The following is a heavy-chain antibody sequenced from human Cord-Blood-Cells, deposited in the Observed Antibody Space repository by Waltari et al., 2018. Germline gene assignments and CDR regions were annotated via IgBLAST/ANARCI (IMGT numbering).Heavy chain of an antibody. D-gene: IGHD2-2*01. V-gene: IGHV3-7*01. CDR2: IKQDGSEK. CDR3: AREGDIVVVPYYYYYGMDV. Sequence: LEWVANIKQDGSEKYYVDSVKGRFTISRDNAKNSLYLQMNSLRAEDTAVYYCAREGDIVVVPYYYYYGMDVWGQGTTVTVSS. J-gene: IGHJ6*02.